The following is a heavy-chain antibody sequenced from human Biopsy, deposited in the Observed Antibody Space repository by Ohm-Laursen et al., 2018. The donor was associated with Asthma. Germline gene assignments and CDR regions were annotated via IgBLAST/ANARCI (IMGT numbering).Heavy chain of an antibody. V-gene: IGHV3-7*05. CDR2: IKQDGSEK. D-gene: IGHD3-10*01. J-gene: IGHJ5*02. Sequence: GSLRLSCAASGFTFSSYWMSWVRQAPGKGLEWVANIKQDGSEKYCVDSVKGRFTISRDNAKNSLYLQMNSLRAEDTAVYYCARDRPITMVRGVIITFDPWGQGTLVTVSS. CDR1: GFTFSSYW. CDR3: ARDRPITMVRGVIITFDP.